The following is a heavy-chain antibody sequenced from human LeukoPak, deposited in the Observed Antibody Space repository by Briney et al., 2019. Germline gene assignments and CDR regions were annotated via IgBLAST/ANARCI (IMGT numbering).Heavy chain of an antibody. Sequence: GGSLRLSCAASGLTFSSYSMNWVRQAPGKGLEWVSYISSSSSTIYYADSVKGRLTISRDNAKNSLYPQMNSLRAEDTAVYYCARDSYYYDSSGYYLVYWGQGTLVTVSS. CDR3: ARDSYYYDSSGYYLVY. D-gene: IGHD3-22*01. V-gene: IGHV3-48*01. J-gene: IGHJ4*02. CDR2: ISSSSSTI. CDR1: GLTFSSYS.